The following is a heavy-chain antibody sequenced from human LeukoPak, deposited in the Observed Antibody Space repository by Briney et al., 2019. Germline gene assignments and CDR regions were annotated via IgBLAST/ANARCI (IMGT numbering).Heavy chain of an antibody. CDR1: GFTFSSYE. D-gene: IGHD6-13*01. V-gene: IGHV3-48*03. CDR3: ARKPSSSWCRFDY. Sequence: PGGSLRLSCAASGFTFSSYEMNWVRQAPGKGLEWVSYISSSGSTIYYADSVKGRFTISRDNAKNSLYLQMNSLRAEDTAVYYCARKPSSSWCRFDYWGQGTLVTVSS. CDR2: ISSSGSTI. J-gene: IGHJ4*02.